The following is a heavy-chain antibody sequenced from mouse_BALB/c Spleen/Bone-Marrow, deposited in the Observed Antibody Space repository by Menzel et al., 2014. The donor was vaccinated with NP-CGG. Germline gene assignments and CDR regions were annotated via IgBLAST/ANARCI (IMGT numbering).Heavy chain of an antibody. J-gene: IGHJ2*02. CDR3: ARAGLSTDY. V-gene: IGHV1-80*01. D-gene: IGHD1-1*01. CDR1: GYAFSFYW. CDR2: IYPGDGDT. Sequence: VKLQESGAELVRPGSSVKISCKTSGYAFSFYWMNWVKQRPGQGLEWIGQIYPGDGDTNYNGKFKGKATLTADTSSGTAYLQLSSLTSEDSAVYFCARAGLSTDYWGQGTSLTVSS.